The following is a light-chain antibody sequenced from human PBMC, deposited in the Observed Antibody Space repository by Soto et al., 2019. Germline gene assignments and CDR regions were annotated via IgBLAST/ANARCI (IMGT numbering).Light chain of an antibody. CDR2: GNS. V-gene: IGLV1-40*01. CDR1: SSNIGAGYD. J-gene: IGLJ1*01. Sequence: QSVLTQPPSVSGAPGQRVTISCTGSSSNIGAGYDVHWYQQLPGTAPKLLIYGNSNRPSGVPDRFSGSKSGTSASLAITGLQVEDEAESYCQCYDCSLSGSGVFGTGTKLTVL. CDR3: QCYDCSLSGSGV.